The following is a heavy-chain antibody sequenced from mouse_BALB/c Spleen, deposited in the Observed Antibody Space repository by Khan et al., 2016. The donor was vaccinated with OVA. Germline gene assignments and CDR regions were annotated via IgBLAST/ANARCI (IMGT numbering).Heavy chain of an antibody. V-gene: IGHV5-6*01. CDR2: ISSGGHYT. D-gene: IGHD1-1*01. Sequence: VALVASGGDLVKPGGSLKLSCAASGFTFSSYGMSWVRQTPDKRLEWVATISSGGHYTYFPDSVRGRFTISRDNATNTLYLQLSSLKSEDTAMYCCARNSTTGKGDYDAMDYWGQGNSVTVAT. CDR3: ARNSTTGKGDYDAMDY. CDR1: GFTFSSYG. J-gene: IGHJ4*01.